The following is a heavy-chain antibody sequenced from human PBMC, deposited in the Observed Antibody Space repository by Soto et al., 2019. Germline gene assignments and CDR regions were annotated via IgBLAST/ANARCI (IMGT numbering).Heavy chain of an antibody. D-gene: IGHD2-8*01. CDR1: GYTFTSYA. V-gene: IGHV1-3*01. J-gene: IGHJ6*02. CDR2: INAGNGNT. Sequence: ASVKVSCKASGYTFTSYAMHWVRQAPGQRLEWMGWINAGNGNTKYSQKFQGRVTITRDTSASTAYMELSSLRSEDTAVYYCARSAYCTDGVCYRGTYYYGVDVWGQGTTVTVSS. CDR3: ARSAYCTDGVCYRGTYYYGVDV.